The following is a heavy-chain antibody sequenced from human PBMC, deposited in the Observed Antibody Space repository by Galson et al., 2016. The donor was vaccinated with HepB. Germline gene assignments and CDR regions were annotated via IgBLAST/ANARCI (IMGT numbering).Heavy chain of an antibody. V-gene: IGHV6-1*01. D-gene: IGHD3-10*01. CDR2: TYYRSKWYN. J-gene: IGHJ6*02. CDR3: ARAWGRGRYCYSSGNLNLVGGLDV. CDR1: GDSVSSNNAA. Sequence: CAISGDSVSSNNAAWNWIRQSPSRGLEWLGRTYYRSKWYNDYAVSVKSRITVNPDTSKNQFSLHLNSVTPEDTAVYYCARAWGRGRYCYSSGNLNLVGGLDVWGQGTMVSVSS.